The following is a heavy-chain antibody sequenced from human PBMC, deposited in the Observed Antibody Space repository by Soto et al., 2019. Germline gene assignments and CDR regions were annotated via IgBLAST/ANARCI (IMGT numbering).Heavy chain of an antibody. CDR2: IIPIFGTA. CDR3: ARDRATSSGSYQYWFDP. V-gene: IGHV1-69*12. CDR1: GGTFSSYA. Sequence: QVQLVQSGAEVKKPGSSVKVSCKASGGTFSSYAITWVRQAPGQGLEWMGGIIPIFGTANYAQKFQGRVTITADESTSTASRELSSLRSEDTSVYYCARDRATSSGSYQYWFDPWGQGTLVTVSS. D-gene: IGHD3-22*01. J-gene: IGHJ5*02.